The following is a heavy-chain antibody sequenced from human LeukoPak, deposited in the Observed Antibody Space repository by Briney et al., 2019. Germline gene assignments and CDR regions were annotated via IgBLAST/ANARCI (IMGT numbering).Heavy chain of an antibody. CDR1: GFTFSSYA. D-gene: IGHD3-16*02. V-gene: IGHV3-23*01. CDR2: ISGSGGST. J-gene: IGHJ4*02. CDR3: AKDGVITFGGVIALSYFDY. Sequence: GGSLRLSCAASGFTFSSYAMSWVRQAPGKGLEWVSAISGSGGSTYYADSVKGRFTISRDNSKNTLYLQMNSLRAEDTAVYYCAKDGVITFGGVIALSYFDYWGQGTLVTVSS.